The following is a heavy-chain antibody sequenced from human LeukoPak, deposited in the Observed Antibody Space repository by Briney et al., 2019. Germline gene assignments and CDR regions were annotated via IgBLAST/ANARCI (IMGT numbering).Heavy chain of an antibody. D-gene: IGHD3-22*01. CDR2: IIPIFGTA. V-gene: IGHV1-69*13. J-gene: IGHJ4*02. Sequence: SVKVSCKASGGTFSSYAISWVRQAPGQGLEWMGGIIPIFGTANYAQKFQGRVTITADESTSTAYMELSSLRSEDTAVYYCARGTYYYDSYGPYFDYWGQGTLVTVSS. CDR3: ARGTYYYDSYGPYFDY. CDR1: GGTFSSYA.